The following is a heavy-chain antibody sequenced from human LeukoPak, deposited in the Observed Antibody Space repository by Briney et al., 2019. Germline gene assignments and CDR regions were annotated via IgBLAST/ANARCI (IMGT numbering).Heavy chain of an antibody. Sequence: PSETQSLTCAVSDYSISSSNWWGWIRQPPGKGLEWIGYMYYSGSTYYNPSLKSRVTMSVDTSKNQFSLKLSSVTAVDTAVYYCARQSGSYGVYWGQGTLVTVSS. CDR1: DYSISSSNW. V-gene: IGHV4-28*01. J-gene: IGHJ4*02. CDR2: MYYSGST. D-gene: IGHD1-26*01. CDR3: ARQSGSYGVY.